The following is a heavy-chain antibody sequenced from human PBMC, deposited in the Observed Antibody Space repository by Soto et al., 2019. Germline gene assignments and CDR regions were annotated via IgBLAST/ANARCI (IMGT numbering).Heavy chain of an antibody. V-gene: IGHV3-15*07. CDR2: IKKKGDGGTT. CDR1: GFTFSNVW. D-gene: IGHD6-19*01. J-gene: IGHJ4*02. Sequence: PGGSLRLSCAASGFTFSNVWMNWVRQAPGKGLEWVGRIKKKGDGGTTDYAAPVKGRFTISRDDSKNTLYLQMNSLKTEDTAVYHSTTSLIAVTGDFDYWGQGTLVTVSS. CDR3: TTSLIAVTGDFDY.